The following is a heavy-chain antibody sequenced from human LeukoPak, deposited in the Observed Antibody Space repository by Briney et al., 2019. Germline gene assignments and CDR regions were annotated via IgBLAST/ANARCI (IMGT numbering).Heavy chain of an antibody. V-gene: IGHV1-46*01. CDR1: GYTFTSNY. Sequence: VASVKVSCKAFGYTFTSNYMHWVRQAPGQGPEWMGVISPSGGSTTYAQKFQGRVTLTRDMSTSTDYLELSSLRSEDTAVYYCARSPTGSGSYYGLDYWGQGTLVTVSS. J-gene: IGHJ4*02. CDR2: ISPSGGST. D-gene: IGHD1-26*01. CDR3: ARSPTGSGSYYGLDY.